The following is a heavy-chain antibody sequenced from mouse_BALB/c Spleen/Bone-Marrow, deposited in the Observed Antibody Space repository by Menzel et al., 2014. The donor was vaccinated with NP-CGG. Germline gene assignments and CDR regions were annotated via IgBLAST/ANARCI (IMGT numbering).Heavy chain of an antibody. D-gene: IGHD2-3*01. CDR2: INPGSGST. CDR1: GYAFTDYL. J-gene: IGHJ2*01. CDR3: ARYDGYFDY. Sequence: QVQLQQSGAELVRPGTSVKVSCKASGYAFTDYLMEWLKQRPGQGLEWIGVINPGSGSTNYNEKFKDKATLTADKSSSTAYMQLSSLTSDDSAVYFCARYDGYFDYWGQGTTLTVPS. V-gene: IGHV1-54*01.